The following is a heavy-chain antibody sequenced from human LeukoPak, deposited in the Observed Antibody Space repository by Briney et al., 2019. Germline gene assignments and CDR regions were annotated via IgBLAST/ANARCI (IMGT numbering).Heavy chain of an antibody. CDR3: ARDIDIVATTNLDY. V-gene: IGHV7-4-1*02. D-gene: IGHD5-12*01. J-gene: IGHJ4*02. CDR2: INTNTGNP. CDR1: GYTFTNHA. Sequence: ASVKVSCKASGYTFTNHAMNWVRQAPGQGLEWMGWINTNTGNPTFAQGFTGRFVFSLDTSVSTAYLQISSLQAEDTAVYYCARDIDIVATTNLDYWGQGTLVTVSS.